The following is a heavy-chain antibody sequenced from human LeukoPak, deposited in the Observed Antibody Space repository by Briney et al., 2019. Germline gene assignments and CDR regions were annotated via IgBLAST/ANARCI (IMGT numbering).Heavy chain of an antibody. V-gene: IGHV3-21*04. CDR3: ARDFVVGRFDP. CDR2: ISSRNSFI. J-gene: IGHJ5*02. Sequence: PGGSLRLSCAASGFTFSSYAMSWVRQAPGKGLEWVSSISSRNSFIHYADSVKGRFTISRDNAKNSLYLQMNSLRAEDTAVYYCARDFVVGRFDPWGQGTLVTVSS. CDR1: GFTFSSYA. D-gene: IGHD2-15*01.